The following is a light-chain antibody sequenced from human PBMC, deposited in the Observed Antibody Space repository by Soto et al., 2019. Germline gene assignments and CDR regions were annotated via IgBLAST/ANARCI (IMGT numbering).Light chain of an antibody. CDR2: GAS. CDR1: QSVTSN. CDR3: QQYNNWPLEFT. V-gene: IGKV3-15*01. J-gene: IGKJ2*01. Sequence: EIGMTQSPATLSVSPGERATLSCRASQSVTSNLAWYQQNPGQAPRLLIYGASTRATGIPARFSGSGSGTEFTLTICSRQSEEFAVYYCQQYNNWPLEFTFGQGTKLEIK.